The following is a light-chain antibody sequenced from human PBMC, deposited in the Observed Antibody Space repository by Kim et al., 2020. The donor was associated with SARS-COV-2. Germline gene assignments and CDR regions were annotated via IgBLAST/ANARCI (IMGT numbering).Light chain of an antibody. CDR1: KLGDKY. CDR2: QDS. J-gene: IGLJ2*01. Sequence: SLAQGQTASITCSGDKLGDKYASWYQQKPGQSPVLVIYQDSKRPSGIPERFAGSNSGNTATLAITVTQAMDEADYYCQAWDSTSLVFGGGTQLTVL. V-gene: IGLV3-1*01. CDR3: QAWDSTSLV.